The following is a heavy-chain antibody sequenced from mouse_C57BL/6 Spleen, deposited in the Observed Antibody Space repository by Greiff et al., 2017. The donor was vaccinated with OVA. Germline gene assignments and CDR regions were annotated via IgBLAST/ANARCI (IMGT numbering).Heavy chain of an antibody. CDR3: ARRDYFSY. J-gene: IGHJ2*01. D-gene: IGHD1-1*01. Sequence: QVQLQQSGAELVKPGASVKLSCTASGYTFTSYWMHWVKQRPGQALEWIGMIHPNSGSTNYNEKFKSKATLTVDKSSSTAYMQLSSLTSEYAAVDYCARRDYFSYWGQGTTLTVSS. CDR2: IHPNSGST. CDR1: GYTFTSYW. V-gene: IGHV1-64*01.